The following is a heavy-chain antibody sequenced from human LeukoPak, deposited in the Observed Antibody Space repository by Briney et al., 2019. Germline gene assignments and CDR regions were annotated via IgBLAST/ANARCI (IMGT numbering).Heavy chain of an antibody. V-gene: IGHV3-23*01. CDR1: GSTFSSYA. D-gene: IGHD2-15*01. CDR3: AIGVPGVVAATYFDH. CDR2: ISGSGGTT. Sequence: GGSLRLSCAGSGSTFSSYAVTWVRQAPGKGLKWVSSISGSGGTTYNADSVRGRFTLSRDNSKNTVYLQMSRLSAGDTALYYCAIGVPGVVAATYFDHWGQGTLVTVSS. J-gene: IGHJ4*02.